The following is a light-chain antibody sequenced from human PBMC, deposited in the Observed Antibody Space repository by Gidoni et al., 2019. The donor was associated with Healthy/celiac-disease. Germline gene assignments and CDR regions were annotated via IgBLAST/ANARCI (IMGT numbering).Light chain of an antibody. CDR1: SSNLGAGHH. J-gene: IGLJ1*01. Sequence: QSVLTQPPSVSGAPGQKITISCTGSSSNLGAGHHVHWYQHLPETAPNVLIFANRNRPSGVPDRFSASKSGTSASLVITGLQPEDETDYYCQSYDTSLSAYVFGTGTKVTVL. V-gene: IGLV1-40*01. CDR3: QSYDTSLSAYV. CDR2: ANR.